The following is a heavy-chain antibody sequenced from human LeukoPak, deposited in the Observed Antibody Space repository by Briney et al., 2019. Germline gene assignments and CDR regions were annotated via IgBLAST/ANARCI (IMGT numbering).Heavy chain of an antibody. V-gene: IGHV1-18*01. Sequence: GASVTVSCKASGYTFTSYGISWVRQAPGQGLEWMGWISAYNGNTNYAQKLQGRVTMTTDTSTSTAYMELRSLRYDDTAVYYCARKTAMVRFDPWGQGTLVTVSS. CDR3: ARKTAMVRFDP. CDR2: ISAYNGNT. D-gene: IGHD5-18*01. J-gene: IGHJ5*02. CDR1: GYTFTSYG.